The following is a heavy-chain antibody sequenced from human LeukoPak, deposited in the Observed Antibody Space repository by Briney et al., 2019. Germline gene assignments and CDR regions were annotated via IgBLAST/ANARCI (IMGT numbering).Heavy chain of an antibody. CDR1: GGSISSGGYY. D-gene: IGHD3-3*01. Sequence: PSQTLSLTCTVSGGSISSGGYYWSWIRQHPGKGLEWIGYIYYGGSTYYNPSLKSRVTISVDTSKNQFSLKLSSVTAADTAVYYCASQQYYDFWSGYRSWFDPWGQGTLVTVSS. J-gene: IGHJ5*02. CDR3: ASQQYYDFWSGYRSWFDP. V-gene: IGHV4-31*03. CDR2: IYYGGST.